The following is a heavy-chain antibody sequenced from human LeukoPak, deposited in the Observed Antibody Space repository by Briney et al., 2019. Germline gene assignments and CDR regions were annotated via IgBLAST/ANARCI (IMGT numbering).Heavy chain of an antibody. CDR1: GGSISSYY. CDR3: ARGYSYGSSLDY. J-gene: IGHJ4*02. V-gene: IGHV4-59*01. CDR2: IYYSGST. D-gene: IGHD5-18*01. Sequence: SETLSLICTVSGGSISSYYWSWIRQPPGKGLEWIGYIYYSGSTDYNPSLKSRVTISVDTSKNQFSLKLSSVTAADTAVYYCARGYSYGSSLDYWGQGTLVTVSS.